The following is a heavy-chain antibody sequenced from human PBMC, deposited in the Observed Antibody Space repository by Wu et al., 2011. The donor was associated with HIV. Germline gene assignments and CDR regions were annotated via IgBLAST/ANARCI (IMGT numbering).Heavy chain of an antibody. Sequence: QIQLVQSGAEVKKPGASVKVSCKASGYTFNTYAISWVRQAPGQGLEWMGWISPYDGDTKYPQKLQGRVTMTTDTSTSTAYMELRSLRSDDTAVYYCARVSEPTYYYESSGLYGVDVWGQGTTVTVSS. CDR1: GYTFNTYA. J-gene: IGHJ6*02. CDR2: ISPYDGDT. D-gene: IGHD3-22*01. CDR3: ARVSEPTYYYESSGLYGVDV. V-gene: IGHV1-18*01.